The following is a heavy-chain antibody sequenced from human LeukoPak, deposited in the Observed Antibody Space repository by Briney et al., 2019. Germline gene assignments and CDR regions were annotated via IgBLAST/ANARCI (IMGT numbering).Heavy chain of an antibody. J-gene: IGHJ4*02. D-gene: IGHD6-13*01. CDR3: VREFSSAFDY. V-gene: IGHV6-1*01. Sequence: SQTLSLTCAISGDSVSTNSAAWNWIRQSPSRGLEWLGRTYYRSKWYYDYEVSVQSRITINPDTSKNQPSLQLNSVTPEDTAVYYCVREFSSAFDYWGQGTLVTVSS. CDR1: GDSVSTNSAA. CDR2: TYYRSKWYY.